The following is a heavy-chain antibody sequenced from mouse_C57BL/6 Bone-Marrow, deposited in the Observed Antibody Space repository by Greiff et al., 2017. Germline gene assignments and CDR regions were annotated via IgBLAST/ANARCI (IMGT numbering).Heavy chain of an antibody. V-gene: IGHV1-55*01. CDR1: GYTFTSYW. CDR2: IYPGSGST. J-gene: IGHJ2*01. CDR3: ARSHYYDSIYHYLDY. D-gene: IGHD1-1*01. Sequence: VQLQQPGAELVKPGASVKMSCKASGYTFTSYWITWVKQRPGQGLEWIGDIYPGSGSTNYNEKFKSKATLTVDKSSSTAYMQLSSLTSEDSAVYYCARSHYYDSIYHYLDYGGQGTTLTVST.